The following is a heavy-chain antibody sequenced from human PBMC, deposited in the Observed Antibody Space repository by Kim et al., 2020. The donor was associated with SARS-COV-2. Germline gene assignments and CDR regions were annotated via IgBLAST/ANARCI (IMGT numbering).Heavy chain of an antibody. CDR1: GFTFSTYW. V-gene: IGHV3-7*04. CDR3: ARGKGGMDV. CDR2: INQYGSEK. J-gene: IGHJ6*02. Sequence: GGSLRLSCAASGFTFSTYWMTWVRQAPGKGLEWVADINQYGSEKYYVDSVKGRFTISRDSAKNSLYLQMNSLRAEDTAVYYCARGKGGMDVWGQGTTVTVSS.